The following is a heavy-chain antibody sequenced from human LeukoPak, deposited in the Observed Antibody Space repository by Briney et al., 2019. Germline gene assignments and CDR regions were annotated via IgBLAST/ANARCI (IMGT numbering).Heavy chain of an antibody. J-gene: IGHJ4*02. CDR2: ISSSSSYI. CDR1: GFTFSSHS. D-gene: IGHD2-2*01. V-gene: IGHV3-21*01. CDR3: AREAPTSCHDY. Sequence: GGSLRLSCAASGFTFSSHSMNWVRQAPGKGLEWVSSISSSSSYIYYADSVKGRFTISRDNAKNSLYLQMNSLRAEDTAVYYCAREAPTSCHDYWGQGTLVTVSS.